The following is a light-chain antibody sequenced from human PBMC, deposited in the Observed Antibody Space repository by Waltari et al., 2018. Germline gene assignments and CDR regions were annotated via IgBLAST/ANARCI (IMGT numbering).Light chain of an antibody. CDR3: GAWDDSLDGLVL. CDR1: SSNFGTNR. Sequence: QSVLTQPPSATGTPGQKVTISCSGSSSNFGTNRVNWSQHLPGTAPRLLIYSDNKRPSGVPDRFSGSKSGTSASLAISGLQSDDEGDYYCGAWDDSLDGLVLFGGGTKLTVL. J-gene: IGLJ2*01. V-gene: IGLV1-44*01. CDR2: SDN.